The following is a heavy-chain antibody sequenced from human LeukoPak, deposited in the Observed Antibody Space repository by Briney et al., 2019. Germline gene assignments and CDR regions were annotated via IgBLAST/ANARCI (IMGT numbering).Heavy chain of an antibody. Sequence: GGSLRLSCAASGFTFSSYGMHWVRQAPGKGLEWVAFIRYDGSNKYYADSVKGRFTISRDNSKNTLYLQMNSLRAEDTAVYYCARDKEDLYYDSSGYRDAFDYWGQGTLVTVSS. J-gene: IGHJ4*02. CDR1: GFTFSSYG. CDR2: IRYDGSNK. CDR3: ARDKEDLYYDSSGYRDAFDY. D-gene: IGHD3-22*01. V-gene: IGHV3-30*02.